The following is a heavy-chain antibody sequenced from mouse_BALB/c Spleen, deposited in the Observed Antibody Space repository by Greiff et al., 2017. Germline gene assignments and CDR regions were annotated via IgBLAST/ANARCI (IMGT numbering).Heavy chain of an antibody. V-gene: IGHV1-54*01. D-gene: IGHD2-1*01. Sequence: QVQLQQSGAELVRPGTSVKVSCKASGYAFTNYLIEWVKQRPGQGLEWIGVINPGSGGTNYNEKFKGKATLTADKSSSTAYMQLSSLTSDDSAVYFCARGGYGNYAMDYWGQGTSVTVSS. CDR1: GYAFTNYL. CDR3: ARGGYGNYAMDY. J-gene: IGHJ4*01. CDR2: INPGSGGT.